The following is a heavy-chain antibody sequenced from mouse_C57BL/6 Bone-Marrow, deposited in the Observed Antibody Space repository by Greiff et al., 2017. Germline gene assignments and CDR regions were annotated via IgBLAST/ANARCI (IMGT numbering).Heavy chain of an antibody. CDR1: GYTFTSYW. CDR2: INPSSGYT. Sequence: QVQLKESGAELAKPGASVKLSCKASGYTFTSYWMHWVKQRSGQGLEWIGYINPSSGYTKSNQKFKDKATLTADKSCSTAYMQLSSLTYEDSAVYYCIYYGAHWYFDVWGTETTVTGAS. J-gene: IGHJ1*03. V-gene: IGHV1-7*01. CDR3: IYYGAHWYFDV. D-gene: IGHD2-13*01.